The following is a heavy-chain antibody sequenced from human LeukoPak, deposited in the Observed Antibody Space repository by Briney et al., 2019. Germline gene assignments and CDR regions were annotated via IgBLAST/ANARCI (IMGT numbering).Heavy chain of an antibody. CDR3: ARFAAGGSYYYYMDV. CDR1: GFTFSDYC. J-gene: IGHJ6*03. D-gene: IGHD6-25*01. Sequence: PGGSLRLSCTTSGFTFSDYCMTWVRQAPGKGLEWVVSILQDGRAKNYVDSVKGRFTISRDNAKNSLYLQMNSLRADDTAVYYCARFAAGGSYYYYMDVWGKGTTVTVSS. V-gene: IGHV3-7*01. CDR2: ILQDGRAK.